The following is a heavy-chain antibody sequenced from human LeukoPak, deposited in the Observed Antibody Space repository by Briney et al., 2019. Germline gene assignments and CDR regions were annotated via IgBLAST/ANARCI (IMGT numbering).Heavy chain of an antibody. V-gene: IGHV3-53*01. CDR1: GFTVSSNY. CDR2: IYSGGTT. D-gene: IGHD3-10*01. J-gene: IGHJ4*02. CDR3: ARLVDGSGLFY. Sequence: GSLRLSCAASGFTVSSNYMSWVRQAPGKGLEWVSVIYSGGTTYYADSVKGRFTISRDNSKNTLYLQMNSLRAEDTAMYYCARLVDGSGLFYWGQGTLVTVSS.